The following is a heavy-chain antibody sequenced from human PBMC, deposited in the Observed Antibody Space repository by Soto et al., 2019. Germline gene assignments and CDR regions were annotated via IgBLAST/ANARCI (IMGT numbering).Heavy chain of an antibody. CDR1: DYSINSDKYY. Sequence: QLQLQESGPGLVKPSATLSLTCSVSDYSINSDKYYWGWIRQPPGKGLEWIGSIYYRGNAYYNPSLQTRVTISLDKSRSQFSLKLNSLTAADSAVYFGASLEGLATSSYYVDFWGPGALVTVSS. CDR2: IYYRGNA. V-gene: IGHV4-39*01. J-gene: IGHJ4*02. D-gene: IGHD6-6*01. CDR3: ASLEGLATSSYYVDF.